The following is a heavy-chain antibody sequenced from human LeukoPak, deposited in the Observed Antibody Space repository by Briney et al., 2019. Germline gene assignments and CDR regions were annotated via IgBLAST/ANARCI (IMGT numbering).Heavy chain of an antibody. CDR3: ATDVATTLTGWCFDY. CDR2: FDPEDGET. D-gene: IGHD1-26*01. CDR1: GYTLTELS. Sequence: GASAKVSCKVSGYTLTELSMHWVRQAPGKGLEWMGGFDPEDGETIYAQKFQGRVTMTEDTSTDTAYMELSSLRSEDTAVYYCATDVATTLTGWCFDYWGQGTLVTVSS. V-gene: IGHV1-24*01. J-gene: IGHJ4*02.